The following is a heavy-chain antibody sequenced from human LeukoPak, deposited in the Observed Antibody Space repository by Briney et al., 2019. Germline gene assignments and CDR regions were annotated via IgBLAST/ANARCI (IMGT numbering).Heavy chain of an antibody. CDR2: IKTDGSQK. CDR3: ANAGNLFRSLNY. CDR1: GFTFSSYW. J-gene: IGHJ4*02. D-gene: IGHD4-23*01. Sequence: GGSLRLSCAASGFTFSSYWMTWVRQAPGKGLEWVANIKTDGSQKYYVDSVKGRFNISRDNAKNSLYLQMNSLRAEDTAVYYCANAGNLFRSLNYWGPGTLVTVSS. V-gene: IGHV3-7*01.